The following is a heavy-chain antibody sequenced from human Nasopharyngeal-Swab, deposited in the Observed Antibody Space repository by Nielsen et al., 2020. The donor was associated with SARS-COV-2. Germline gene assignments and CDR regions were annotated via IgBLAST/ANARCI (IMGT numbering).Heavy chain of an antibody. J-gene: IGHJ6*02. V-gene: IGHV3-21*01. Sequence: GESLKISCATSGFNFNMYSMYWVRQAPGKGLEWVSSISSSSNYIYYGDSVKGRFTISRDNTQKSLYLEMNSLRVEDTAVYYCARLGTESYHYYSLDVWGQGTTVTASS. CDR3: ARLGTESYHYYSLDV. CDR1: GFNFNMYS. CDR2: ISSSSNYI. D-gene: IGHD3-10*01.